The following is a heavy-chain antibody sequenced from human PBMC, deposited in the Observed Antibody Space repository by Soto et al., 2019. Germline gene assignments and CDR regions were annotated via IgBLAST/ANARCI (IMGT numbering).Heavy chain of an antibody. CDR3: ARDISWGSPQFDY. Sequence: PGGSLSLSCAASGFTFSSYAMHWVRQAPGKGLEWVAVISYDGSNKYYADSVKGRFTISRDNSKNTLYLQMNSLRAEDTAVYYCARDISWGSPQFDYWGQGTLVTVSS. CDR2: ISYDGSNK. D-gene: IGHD3-16*01. CDR1: GFTFSSYA. J-gene: IGHJ4*02. V-gene: IGHV3-30-3*01.